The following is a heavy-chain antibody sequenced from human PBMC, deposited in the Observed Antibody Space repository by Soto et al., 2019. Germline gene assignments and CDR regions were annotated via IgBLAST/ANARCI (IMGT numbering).Heavy chain of an antibody. D-gene: IGHD6-6*01. CDR3: ARPSSSSSHYYYYMDV. CDR2: ISSSSSYI. J-gene: IGHJ6*03. CDR1: GFTFSSYS. Sequence: GGSLRLSCAASGFTFSSYSMNWVRQAPGKGLEWVSSISSSSSYIYYADSVKGRFTISRDDAKNSLYLQMNSLRAEDTAVYYCARPSSSSSHYYYYMDVWGKGTTVTV. V-gene: IGHV3-21*01.